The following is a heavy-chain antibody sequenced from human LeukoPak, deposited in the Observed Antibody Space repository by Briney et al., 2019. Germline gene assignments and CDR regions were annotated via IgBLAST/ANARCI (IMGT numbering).Heavy chain of an antibody. CDR2: IFHNGKT. J-gene: IGHJ4*02. Sequence: SETLSLTCTVSGGSVSTSDYYWGWIRQTPGKGLEWIGDIFHNGKTNYNPSLKGRVTISIDTSDNQFSLRLPSVTAADTAVYYCARIFDSWGQGTLVTVSS. CDR1: GGSVSTSDYY. CDR3: ARIFDS. V-gene: IGHV4-39*07.